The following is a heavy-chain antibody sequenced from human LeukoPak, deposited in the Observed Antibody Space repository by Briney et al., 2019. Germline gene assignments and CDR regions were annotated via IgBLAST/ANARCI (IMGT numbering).Heavy chain of an antibody. CDR2: INHSGST. V-gene: IGHV4-38-2*02. D-gene: IGHD5-12*01. CDR1: GYSISSGYY. CDR3: ARGPGIVATTTFDY. J-gene: IGHJ4*02. Sequence: SETLSLTCTVSGYSISSGYYWSWIRQSPGRGLEWIGEINHSGSTNYNPSLKSRVTISVDTSKNQFSLKLSSVTAADTAVYYCARGPGIVATTTFDYWGQGTLVTVSS.